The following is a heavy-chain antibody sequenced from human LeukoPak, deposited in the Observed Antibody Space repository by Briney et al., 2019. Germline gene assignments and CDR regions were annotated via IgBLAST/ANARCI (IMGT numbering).Heavy chain of an antibody. J-gene: IGHJ4*02. CDR3: ARVEEIRGGITSFDY. CDR1: VYTFASYG. V-gene: IGHV1-18*01. Sequence: ASVTVSCKASVYTFASYGISWVRQAPGQGLEWMGWISAYNGNTNYAQKLQGRVTVTTDTSTSTAYMDLKSLRPDDTAVYYCARVEEIRGGITSFDYWGQGTLVTVSS. CDR2: ISAYNGNT. D-gene: IGHD3-10*01.